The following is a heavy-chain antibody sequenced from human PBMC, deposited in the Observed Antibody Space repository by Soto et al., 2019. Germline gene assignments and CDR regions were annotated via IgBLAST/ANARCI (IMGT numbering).Heavy chain of an antibody. J-gene: IGHJ4*02. CDR1: VGSISSYY. Sequence: PSETLSLTCTVSVGSISSYYWSWIRQPPGKGLEWIGYIYYSGSTNYNPSLKSRVTISVDTSKNQFSLKLSSVTAADTAVYYCARATRTMRNQYYFDYWGRGTLVTVSS. D-gene: IGHD3-22*01. V-gene: IGHV4-59*01. CDR3: ARATRTMRNQYYFDY. CDR2: IYYSGST.